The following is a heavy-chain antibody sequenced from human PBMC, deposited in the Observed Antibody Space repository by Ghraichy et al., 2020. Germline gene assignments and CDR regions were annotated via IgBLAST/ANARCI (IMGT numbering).Heavy chain of an antibody. CDR2: ISYDGNKI. V-gene: IGHV3-30*04. Sequence: LTCAASGFTFSSYAMHWVRQAPGKGLEWLAVISYDGNKIYDAESVKGRFTISRDNSNNTVYLLMNSLRAADTAIYFCARAGTAMIGDYWGQGALVTVSS. CDR3: ARAGTAMIGDY. D-gene: IGHD5-18*01. CDR1: GFTFSSYA. J-gene: IGHJ4*02.